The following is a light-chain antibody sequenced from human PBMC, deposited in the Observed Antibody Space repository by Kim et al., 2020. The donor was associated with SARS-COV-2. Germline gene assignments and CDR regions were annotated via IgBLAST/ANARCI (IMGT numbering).Light chain of an antibody. V-gene: IGLV2-14*01. Sequence: QSALTQPASVSGSPGQSITISCTGTSSDVGGYNYVSWYQQNPGKAPKLMIYDVSKRPSGVSNRFSGSKSANTASLTISGLQAEDEADYYCSSYTSSSTVLFGGGTKVTVL. J-gene: IGLJ3*02. CDR1: SSDVGGYNY. CDR3: SSYTSSSTVL. CDR2: DVS.